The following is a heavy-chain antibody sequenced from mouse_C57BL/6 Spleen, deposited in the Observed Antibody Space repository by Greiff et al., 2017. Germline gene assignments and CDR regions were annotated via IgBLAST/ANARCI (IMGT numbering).Heavy chain of an antibody. D-gene: IGHD3-2*02. V-gene: IGHV1-69*01. CDR1: GYSFTSYW. CDR3: ARTTAQAKGY. Sequence: QVQLQQPGAELVLPAPTVKLSCKASGYSFTSYWMHWVRQSPAQGLEWIGETDPSDSYANYNQTFKGKSTLNVDKSSSTAYMQLSSLTSEDSAVYYCARTTAQAKGYWGQGTTLTVSS. J-gene: IGHJ2*01. CDR2: TDPSDSYA.